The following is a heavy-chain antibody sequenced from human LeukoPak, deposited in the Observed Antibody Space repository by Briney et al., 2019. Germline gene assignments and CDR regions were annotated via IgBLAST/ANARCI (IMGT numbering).Heavy chain of an antibody. CDR3: ARDQSGYDYGMDV. CDR1: GFTFSSYA. CDR2: ISYDGSNK. Sequence: GRSLRLSCAASGFTFSSYAMHWVRQAPGKGLEWVAVISYDGSNKYYADSVKGRFTISRDSSKNTLYLQMNSLRAEDTAVYYCARDQSGYDYGMDVWGKGTTVTVSS. D-gene: IGHD3-10*01. J-gene: IGHJ6*04. V-gene: IGHV3-30*04.